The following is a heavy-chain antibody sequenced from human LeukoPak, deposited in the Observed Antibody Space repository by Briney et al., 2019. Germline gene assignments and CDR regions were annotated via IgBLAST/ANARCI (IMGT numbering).Heavy chain of an antibody. J-gene: IGHJ4*02. CDR2: IYSGGTT. V-gene: IGHV3-66*04. D-gene: IGHD4-17*01. CDR1: GFTVGASY. Sequence: GRSLRHPCVAPGFTVGASYMGSVRQEPGKGLGWVTAIYSGGTTYYADSVKGRFTISRDNSQNTVYLQMDSLRVEDTAVYFCARQSSATTTFDSWGQGTLVTVSS. CDR3: ARQSSATTTFDS.